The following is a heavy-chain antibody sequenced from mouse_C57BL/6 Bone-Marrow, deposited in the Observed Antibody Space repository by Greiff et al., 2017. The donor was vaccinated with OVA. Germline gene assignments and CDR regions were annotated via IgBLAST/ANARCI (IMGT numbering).Heavy chain of an antibody. Sequence: EVMLVESGGGLVKPGGSLKLSCAASGFTFSSYAMSWVRQTPEKRLEWVATISDGGSYTYYPDNVKGRFTISRDNAKNNLYLQMSHLKSEDTAMYYCARDPITTVVVPYAMDYWGQGTSVTVSS. CDR2: ISDGGSYT. CDR3: ARDPITTVVVPYAMDY. V-gene: IGHV5-4*01. CDR1: GFTFSSYA. D-gene: IGHD1-1*01. J-gene: IGHJ4*01.